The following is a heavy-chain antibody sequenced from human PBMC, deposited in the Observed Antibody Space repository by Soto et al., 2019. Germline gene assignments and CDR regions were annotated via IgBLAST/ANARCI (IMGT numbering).Heavy chain of an antibody. V-gene: IGHV3-9*01. CDR2: ISCNSGNI. CDR1: GFTFDDYA. Sequence: EVQLEESGGALVQPGRSLRLSCAASGFTFDDYAMHWVRQVLGKGLEWVSSISCNSGNIGYADSVKVRFTTSRDNAKNSLYLQMNSLRPEDTALYYCVRSKGGYSYGTPFYYWGQGTLVTVSS. D-gene: IGHD5-18*01. J-gene: IGHJ4*02. CDR3: VRSKGGYSYGTPFYY.